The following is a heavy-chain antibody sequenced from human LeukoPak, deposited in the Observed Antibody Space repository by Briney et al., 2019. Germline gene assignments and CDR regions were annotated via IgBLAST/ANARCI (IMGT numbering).Heavy chain of an antibody. Sequence: SGPTLVKPTQTLTLTCTFSGFSLSTSGVGVGWIRQPPGKALEWLALIYWDDDKRYSPSLKSGLTITKDTSKNQVVLTMTNMDPVDTATYYCARQADILTGYFIDYWGQGTLVTVSS. CDR1: GFSLSTSGVG. D-gene: IGHD3-9*01. CDR3: ARQADILTGYFIDY. V-gene: IGHV2-5*02. CDR2: IYWDDDK. J-gene: IGHJ4*02.